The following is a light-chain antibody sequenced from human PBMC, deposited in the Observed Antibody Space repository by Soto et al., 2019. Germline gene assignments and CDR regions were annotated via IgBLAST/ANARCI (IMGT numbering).Light chain of an antibody. J-gene: IGKJ3*01. CDR3: QPYNTFLLT. CDR1: QIISNW. CDR2: KAS. Sequence: DIQVTQSPSTRSASVGDSVTISCRASQIISNWLAWYQQKPGKAPKLLIYKASTLESGVPSRFSGSESGTDFTLTISGLQPGDFATYYCQPYNTFLLTFGPGTKVDIK. V-gene: IGKV1-5*03.